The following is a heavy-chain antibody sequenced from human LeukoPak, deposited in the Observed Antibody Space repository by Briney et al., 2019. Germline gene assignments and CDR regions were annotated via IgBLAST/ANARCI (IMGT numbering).Heavy chain of an antibody. CDR3: ARHVYDFWSGYPFDY. V-gene: IGHV4-38-2*01. Sequence: SETPSLTCAVSGYSISSGYYWGWIRPPPGKGLEWIGSIYHSGSTYYNPSLKSRVTISVDTSKNQFSLKLSSVTAADTAVYYCARHVYDFWSGYPFDYWGQGTLVTVSS. CDR2: IYHSGST. D-gene: IGHD3-3*01. J-gene: IGHJ4*02. CDR1: GYSISSGYY.